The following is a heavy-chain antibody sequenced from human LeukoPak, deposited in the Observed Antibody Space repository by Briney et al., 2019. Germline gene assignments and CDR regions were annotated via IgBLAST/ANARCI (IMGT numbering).Heavy chain of an antibody. J-gene: IGHJ5*02. CDR2: IYYSGST. V-gene: IGHV4-61*01. CDR1: GVSITSRSYY. D-gene: IGHD3-22*01. Sequence: SETLSLTCPVSGVSITSRSYYWSWIRQPPGKGLEWIGYIYYSGSTNYNPSLKSRVTISVDTSKNQFSLKLSSVTAADTAVYYCARDLHYYEGVGRLGWWFDPWGQGTLVTVSS. CDR3: ARDLHYYEGVGRLGWWFDP.